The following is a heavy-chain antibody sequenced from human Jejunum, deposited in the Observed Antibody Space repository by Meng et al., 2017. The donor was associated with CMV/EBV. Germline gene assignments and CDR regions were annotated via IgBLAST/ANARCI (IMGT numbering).Heavy chain of an antibody. J-gene: IGHJ4*02. CDR1: GFSFNKFS. CDR2: ISGSGDSA. V-gene: IGHV3-23*01. D-gene: IGHD5-18*01. Sequence: CSGTGFSFNKFSMDWVRQAPGKGLEWVSVISGSGDSAHYADSVNGRLTISRDNSKNTLYLQMNSLRAEDTAIYYCAKDGYSYGYYFDSWGPGTLVTVSS. CDR3: AKDGYSYGYYFDS.